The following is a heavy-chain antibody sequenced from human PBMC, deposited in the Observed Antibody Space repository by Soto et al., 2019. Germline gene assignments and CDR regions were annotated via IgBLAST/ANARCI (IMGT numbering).Heavy chain of an antibody. D-gene: IGHD3-16*01. Sequence: SQTLSLTCTVSGDSISTYYWTWILQPPGKGLEWIGYIYNSATTKYNPSLKSRVTISVDTSKNQFSLKLRSVTTADTAVYYCARGSFDFIWGTPAPYLDYWGQGALVTVSS. CDR2: IYNSATT. CDR1: GDSISTYY. J-gene: IGHJ4*02. V-gene: IGHV4-59*01. CDR3: ARGSFDFIWGTPAPYLDY.